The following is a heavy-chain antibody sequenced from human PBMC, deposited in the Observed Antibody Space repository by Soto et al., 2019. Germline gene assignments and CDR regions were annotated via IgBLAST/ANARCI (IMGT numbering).Heavy chain of an antibody. CDR1: DGSIISRGYY. J-gene: IGHJ4*02. Sequence: SETLSLTCTVSDGSIISRGYYWSWIRQHPGKGLEWIGYIYYSGSTYYNPSLKSRVTISVDTSKNQFSLKLSSVTAADTAVYYCVLIGGYCRSTSCSLYYFGFWGQGTLVTVSS. CDR2: IYYSGST. V-gene: IGHV4-31*03. D-gene: IGHD2-2*01. CDR3: VLIGGYCRSTSCSLYYFGF.